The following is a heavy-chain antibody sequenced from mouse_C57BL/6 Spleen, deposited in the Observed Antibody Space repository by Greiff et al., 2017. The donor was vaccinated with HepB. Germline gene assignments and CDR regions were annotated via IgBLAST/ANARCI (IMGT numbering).Heavy chain of an antibody. Sequence: EVQLQQSGPELVKPGASVKMSCKASGYTFTDYNMHWVKQSHGKSLEWIGYINPNNGGTSYNQKFKGKATLTVNKSSSTAYMELRSLTSEDSAVYYCARRFIDCYGSGYAMDYWGQGTSVTVSS. D-gene: IGHD1-1*01. V-gene: IGHV1-22*01. CDR3: ARRFIDCYGSGYAMDY. CDR2: INPNNGGT. J-gene: IGHJ4*01. CDR1: GYTFTDYN.